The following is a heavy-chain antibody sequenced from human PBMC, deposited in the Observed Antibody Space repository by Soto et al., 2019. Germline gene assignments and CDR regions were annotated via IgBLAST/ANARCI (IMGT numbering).Heavy chain of an antibody. CDR2: VSGDGTTT. D-gene: IGHD1-26*01. CDR1: GFTLRNYW. Sequence: AGSLELACAASGFTLRNYWMYWVRQPPGKGPAWVSRVSGDGTTTTYADSVKGRFTISRDNAKSTVYLQMNSLRAEDTAVYYCARGKSGTYWSFDYWAQGALVTVSS. V-gene: IGHV3-74*01. J-gene: IGHJ4*02. CDR3: ARGKSGTYWSFDY.